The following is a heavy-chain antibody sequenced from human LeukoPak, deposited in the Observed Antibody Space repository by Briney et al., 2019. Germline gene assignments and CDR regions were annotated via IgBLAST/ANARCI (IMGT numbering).Heavy chain of an antibody. Sequence: KVGESLKISCKGFGYRFTSYWIGWVRQMPGKGLEWMGIIDPGDSDTRYSPSFQGQVMISADKSITTAYLQWSSLKASDTAMYYCARSELGLSFDYWGQGTLVTVSS. V-gene: IGHV5-51*01. D-gene: IGHD7-27*01. J-gene: IGHJ4*02. CDR2: IDPGDSDT. CDR1: GYRFTSYW. CDR3: ARSELGLSFDY.